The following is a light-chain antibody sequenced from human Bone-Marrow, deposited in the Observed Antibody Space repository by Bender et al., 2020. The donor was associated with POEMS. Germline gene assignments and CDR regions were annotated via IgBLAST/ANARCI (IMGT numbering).Light chain of an antibody. V-gene: IGLV1-51*01. CDR3: VAWDASLNGWV. Sequence: SAPTQPASVSGSPGQSVTISCSGSSSNIGNKYVSWYQQLPGTTPKLLIYDNNERPSGIPDRFSGSKSGTSASLAITGLQSDDEAIYFCVAWDASLNGWVFGGGTKLTVL. CDR1: SSNIGNKY. CDR2: DNN. J-gene: IGLJ3*02.